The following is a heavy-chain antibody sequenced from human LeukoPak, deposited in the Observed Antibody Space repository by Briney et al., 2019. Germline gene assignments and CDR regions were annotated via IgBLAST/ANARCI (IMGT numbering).Heavy chain of an antibody. D-gene: IGHD5-18*01. CDR3: ARDQTAMRSFDL. Sequence: PSETLSLTCAVYGGSFSGYYWSWIRQPPGKGLEWIGEINHSGSTNYNPSLKSRVTISVDTSKNQFSLKLSSVTAADTAVYYCARDQTAMRSFDLWGRGTLVTVSS. CDR1: GGSFSGYY. CDR2: INHSGST. V-gene: IGHV4-34*01. J-gene: IGHJ2*01.